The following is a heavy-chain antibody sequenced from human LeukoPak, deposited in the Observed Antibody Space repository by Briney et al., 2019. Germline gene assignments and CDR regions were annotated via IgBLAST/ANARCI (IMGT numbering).Heavy chain of an antibody. D-gene: IGHD3-16*01. J-gene: IGHJ6*02. Sequence: SETLSLTCTVSGGSISSGGYYWSWIRQHPGKGLEWIGYIYYSGSTYYNPSLKSRVTISVDTSKNQFSLKLSSVTAADTAVYYCARTQQLGPLYYYGMDVWGQGTTVTVSS. CDR1: GGSISSGGYY. CDR2: IYYSGST. V-gene: IGHV4-31*03. CDR3: ARTQQLGPLYYYGMDV.